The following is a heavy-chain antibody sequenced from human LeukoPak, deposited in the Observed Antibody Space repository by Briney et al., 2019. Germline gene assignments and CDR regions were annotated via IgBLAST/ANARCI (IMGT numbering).Heavy chain of an antibody. CDR1: GGTFSSYA. CDR2: IIPIFGTA. Sequence: SVKVSCKASGGTFSSYAISWVRQAPGQGLEWMGGIIPIFGTANYAQKFQGRVTITADESTSTAYMELSSLRSEDTAVYYCAKDRYPGTTVTTTHWFDPWGQGTLVTVSS. CDR3: AKDRYPGTTVTTTHWFDP. V-gene: IGHV1-69*13. D-gene: IGHD4-17*01. J-gene: IGHJ5*02.